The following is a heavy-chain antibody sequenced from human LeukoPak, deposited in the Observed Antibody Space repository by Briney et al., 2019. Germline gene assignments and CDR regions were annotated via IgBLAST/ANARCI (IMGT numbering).Heavy chain of an antibody. J-gene: IGHJ2*01. CDR2: LYSSGSA. V-gene: IGHV3-53*01. CDR3: ASLTGLYP. D-gene: IGHD7-27*01. CDR1: GLSVSTNY. Sequence: PGVSLRLSCAASGLSVSTNYMMWVRQAPGKGLECVSILYSSGSAYYADSVKGRFIISRDNSENTLYLQMNSLSAEDTAVYYCASLTGLYPWGRGTLVSVSS.